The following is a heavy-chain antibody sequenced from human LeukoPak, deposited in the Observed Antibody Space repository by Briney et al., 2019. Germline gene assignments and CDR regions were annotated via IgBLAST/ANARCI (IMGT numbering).Heavy chain of an antibody. D-gene: IGHD2-15*01. Sequence: PGGSLRLSCAASGFAFSSYWMHWVRQAPGKGLVWVSRINSDGSSTSYADSVKGRFTISRDNAKNTLYLQMNSLRAEDTAVYYCARDCGGSCYAYDYWGQGTLVTVSS. CDR1: GFAFSSYW. J-gene: IGHJ4*02. CDR3: ARDCGGSCYAYDY. CDR2: INSDGSST. V-gene: IGHV3-74*01.